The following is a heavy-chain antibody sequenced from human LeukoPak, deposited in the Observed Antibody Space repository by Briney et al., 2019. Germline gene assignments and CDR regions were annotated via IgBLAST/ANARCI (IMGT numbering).Heavy chain of an antibody. V-gene: IGHV3-11*06. J-gene: IGHJ4*02. D-gene: IGHD1-26*01. CDR3: ASGGSYLLFDY. CDR1: GFTFSDYY. CDR2: ISSSGTYT. Sequence: PGGSLRLSCAASGFTFSDYYMSWIRQAPGKGLEWVSYISSSGTYTNYADSVRGRFTISRDNAKNSLYLQMNSLRAEDTAVYYCASGGSYLLFDYWGQGTLVTVSS.